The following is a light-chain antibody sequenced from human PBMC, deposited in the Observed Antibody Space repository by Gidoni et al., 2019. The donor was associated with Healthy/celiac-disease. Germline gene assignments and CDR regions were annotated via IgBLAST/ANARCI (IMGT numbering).Light chain of an antibody. CDR1: QSISSW. Sequence: DIQMTQSPSTLSASVGDRVTITCRASQSISSWLAWYQQKPGKAPKLLIYDASSLESWVPSRFSGSGSGTEFTLPISSLQPDDFATYYCQQYNSYSETFGQGTKLEIK. CDR3: QQYNSYSET. CDR2: DAS. V-gene: IGKV1-5*01. J-gene: IGKJ2*01.